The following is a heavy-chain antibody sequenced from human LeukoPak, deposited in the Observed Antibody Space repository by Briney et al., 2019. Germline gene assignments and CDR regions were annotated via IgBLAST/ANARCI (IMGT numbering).Heavy chain of an antibody. CDR3: AKDRIPDGRYSIDS. D-gene: IGHD3-16*02. CDR2: IVGNGGGI. Sequence: PGGSLRLSCTASGFTFSTYAMNWVRQAPGKGLEWVAVIVGNGGGIHYADSVEGRFTISRDNYKNTVYLQMNSLRAEDAAVYYCAKDRIPDGRYSIDSWGQGTLVTVSS. J-gene: IGHJ4*02. CDR1: GFTFSTYA. V-gene: IGHV3-23*01.